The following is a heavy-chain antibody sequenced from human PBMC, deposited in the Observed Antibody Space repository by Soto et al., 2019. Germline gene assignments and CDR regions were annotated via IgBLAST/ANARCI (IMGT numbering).Heavy chain of an antibody. D-gene: IGHD3-10*01. J-gene: IGHJ4*02. V-gene: IGHV1-18*01. CDR2: ISAYNGNT. CDR3: ARGRWFGESSLDY. CDR1: GYTFXSYA. Sequence: ASVKVSCKASGYTFXSYAMHWVRQAPGQRLEWMGWISAYNGNTNYAQKFQGRVTMTTDTSTSTAYMELRSLRSDDTAVYYCARGRWFGESSLDYWGQGTLVTVSS.